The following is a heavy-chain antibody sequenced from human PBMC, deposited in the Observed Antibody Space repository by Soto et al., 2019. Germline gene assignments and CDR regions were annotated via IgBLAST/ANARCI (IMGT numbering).Heavy chain of an antibody. CDR1: GFTFSSFG. D-gene: IGHD1-26*01. V-gene: IGHV3-30*18. CDR3: AKQALGPTVFGS. J-gene: IGHJ4*02. CDR2: ISYDGSSQ. Sequence: QVQLVESGGGVVQPGRSLRLSCAASGFTFSSFGIHWVRQAPGMGLEWVSTISYDGSSQFYANSVKGRFTISRDNFKNTLYLQMNSLRAEDTAVYYCAKQALGPTVFGSWGQGTLVTVSS.